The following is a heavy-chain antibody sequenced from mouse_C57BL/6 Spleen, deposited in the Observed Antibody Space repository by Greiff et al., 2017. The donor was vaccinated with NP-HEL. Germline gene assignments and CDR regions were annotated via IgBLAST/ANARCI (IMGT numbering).Heavy chain of an antibody. Sequence: VKLMESGAELVRPGASVKLSCKASGYTFTDYYINWVKQRPGQGLEWIARIYPGSGNTYYNEKFKGKATLTAEKSSSTAYMQLSSLTSEDSAVYFCASFYYGNAWFAYWGQGTLVTVSA. CDR1: GYTFTDYY. CDR2: IYPGSGNT. V-gene: IGHV1-76*01. D-gene: IGHD2-1*01. CDR3: ASFYYGNAWFAY. J-gene: IGHJ3*01.